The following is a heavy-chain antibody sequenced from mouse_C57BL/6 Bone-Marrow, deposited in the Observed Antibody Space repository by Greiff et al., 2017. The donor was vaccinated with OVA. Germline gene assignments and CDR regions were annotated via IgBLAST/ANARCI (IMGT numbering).Heavy chain of an antibody. D-gene: IGHD2-12*01. V-gene: IGHV1-59*01. CDR3: ARKSYPSSFAY. CDR1: GYTFTSYW. Sequence: QAQLQQPGAELVRPGTSVKLSCKASGYTFTSYWMHWVKQRPGQGLEWIGVIDPSDSYTNYNQKFKGKATLTVDTSSSTAYMQLSSLTSEDSAVYYCARKSYPSSFAYWGKGTLVTVSA. CDR2: IDPSDSYT. J-gene: IGHJ3*01.